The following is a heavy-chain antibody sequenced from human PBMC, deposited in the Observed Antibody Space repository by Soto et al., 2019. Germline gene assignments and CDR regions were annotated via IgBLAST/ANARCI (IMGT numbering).Heavy chain of an antibody. D-gene: IGHD3-3*01. CDR1: GFTFSSYE. Sequence: EVQLVESGGGLVQPGGSLRLSCAASGFTFSSYEMNWVRQAPGKGLEWVSYISSSGSTIYYADSVKGRFTISRDNAKNSLYLQMNSLRAEDTAVYYCARDFWSGYYRYYYGMDVWGQGTTVTVSS. J-gene: IGHJ6*02. V-gene: IGHV3-48*03. CDR3: ARDFWSGYYRYYYGMDV. CDR2: ISSSGSTI.